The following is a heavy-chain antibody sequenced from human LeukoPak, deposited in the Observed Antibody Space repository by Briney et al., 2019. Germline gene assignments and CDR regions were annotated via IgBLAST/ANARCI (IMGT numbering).Heavy chain of an antibody. V-gene: IGHV1-18*01. CDR1: GYTFTSYG. CDR3: ARDYYDSSGYYSGYY. D-gene: IGHD3-22*01. CDR2: ISAYNGNT. Sequence: ASVKVSCKASGYTFTSYGIGWVRQAPGQGLEWMGWISAYNGNTNYAQKLQGRVTMTTDTSTSTAYMELRSLRSDDTAVYYCARDYYDSSGYYSGYYWGQGTLVTVSS. J-gene: IGHJ4*02.